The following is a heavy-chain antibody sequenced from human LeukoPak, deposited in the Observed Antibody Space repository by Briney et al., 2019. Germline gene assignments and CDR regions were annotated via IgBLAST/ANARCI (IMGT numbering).Heavy chain of an antibody. Sequence: SETLSLTCAVYGGSFSGYYWSWIRQPPGKGLEWIGEINHSGSTNYNPSLKSRVTISVDTSKNQFSLKLSSVTAADTAVYYCARTDRYFDWLTTPYYFDYWGQGTLVTVSS. CDR2: INHSGST. J-gene: IGHJ4*02. CDR3: ARTDRYFDWLTTPYYFDY. CDR1: GGSFSGYY. V-gene: IGHV4-34*01. D-gene: IGHD3-9*01.